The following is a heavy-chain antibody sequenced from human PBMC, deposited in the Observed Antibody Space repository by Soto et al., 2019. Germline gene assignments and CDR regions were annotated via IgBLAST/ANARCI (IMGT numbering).Heavy chain of an antibody. CDR1: GFTFSSYG. D-gene: IGHD6-13*01. J-gene: IGHJ4*02. V-gene: IGHV3-33*01. CDR3: ARDPGSSPLYYFDY. Sequence: GSLSLSCAASGFTFSSYGMHWVRQAPGKGLEWVAVIWYDGSNKYYADSVKGRFTISRDNSKNTLYLQMNSLRAEDTAVYYCARDPGSSPLYYFDYWGQGTLVTVSS. CDR2: IWYDGSNK.